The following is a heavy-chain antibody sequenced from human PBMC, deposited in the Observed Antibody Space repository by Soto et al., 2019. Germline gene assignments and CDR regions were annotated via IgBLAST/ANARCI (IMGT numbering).Heavy chain of an antibody. CDR2: INYRGNT. CDR3: ARRVTVTYFFDF. CDR1: SGSVSDYW. Sequence: SETLSLTCAVYSGSVSDYWWIWIRQPPGKGLEWIGEINYRGNTNYDPSLKSRVTISVDTSKNQFSLRLTSVTAADTAVYYCARRVTVTYFFDFWAQGTLVTVSS. D-gene: IGHD4-17*01. J-gene: IGHJ4*02. V-gene: IGHV4-34*01.